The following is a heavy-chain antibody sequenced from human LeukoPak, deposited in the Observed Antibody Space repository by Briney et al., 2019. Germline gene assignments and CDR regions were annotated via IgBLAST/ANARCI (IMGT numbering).Heavy chain of an antibody. CDR2: INPNNHGT. CDR1: GFTFTGYY. V-gene: IGHV1-2*02. D-gene: IGHD2-15*01. Sequence: ASVKVSCQASGFTFTGYYLHWVRQAPGQGLEWMGLINPNNHGTKYAQKFQGRVTMTTDTSTSTAFMELRSLRSDDSAVYYCARTLFIVQDAYYYYGMNVWGQGTTVTVSS. J-gene: IGHJ6*02. CDR3: ARTLFIVQDAYYYYGMNV.